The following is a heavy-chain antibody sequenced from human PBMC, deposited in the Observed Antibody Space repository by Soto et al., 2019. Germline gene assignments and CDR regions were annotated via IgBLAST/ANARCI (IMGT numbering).Heavy chain of an antibody. J-gene: IGHJ6*03. V-gene: IGHV3-49*03. CDR3: TRLTAYHYYYYYYMDV. D-gene: IGHD7-27*01. CDR2: IRSKAYGGTT. CDR1: GFTFGDYA. Sequence: GGSLRLSCTASGFTFGDYAMSWFRQAPGKGLEWVGFIRSKAYGGTTEYAASVKGRFTISRDDSKSIAYLQMNSLKTEDTAVYYCTRLTAYHYYYYYYMDVWGKGTTVTVSS.